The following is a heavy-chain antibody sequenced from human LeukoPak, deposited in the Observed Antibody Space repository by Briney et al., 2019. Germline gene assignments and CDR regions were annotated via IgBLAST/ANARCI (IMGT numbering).Heavy chain of an antibody. V-gene: IGHV3-74*01. CDR1: GFTFSSYW. CDR3: ARDWIFGVVSSPFYYYYGMDV. CDR2: INSDGSST. Sequence: PGGSLRLSCAASGFTFSSYWMHWVRQAPGKGLVWVSRINSDGSSTSYADSVKGRFTISRDSAKNTLYLQMNSLRAEDTAVYYCARDWIFGVVSSPFYYYYGMDVWGQGTTVTVSS. J-gene: IGHJ6*02. D-gene: IGHD3-3*01.